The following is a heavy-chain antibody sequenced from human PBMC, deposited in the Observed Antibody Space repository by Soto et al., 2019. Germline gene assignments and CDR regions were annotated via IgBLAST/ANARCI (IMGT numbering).Heavy chain of an antibody. J-gene: IGHJ4*02. V-gene: IGHV3-33*01. CDR1: GFTFSSYG. CDR2: IWYDGSNK. CDR3: ARNYGWGSYYSFGN. D-gene: IGHD3-10*01. Sequence: QVQLVESGGGVVQPGRSLRLSCAASGFTFSSYGMHWVRQAPGKGLEWVAVIWYDGSNKYYADSVKGRFTISRDNSKHTLYLKVNSERAEDTAVYYCARNYGWGSYYSFGNWGQGTLVTVSS.